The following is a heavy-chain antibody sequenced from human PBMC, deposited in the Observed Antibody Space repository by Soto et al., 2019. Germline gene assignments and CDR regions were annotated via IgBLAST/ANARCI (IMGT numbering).Heavy chain of an antibody. CDR3: AKDKVPDGAWDIDY. Sequence: GGSLRLSCVVSGFTFNHYTMSWVRQAPGKGLEWVSSIIGANGDTYYSDFVKGRFTISRDNSKNTLYLQMNSLTVGDTAIYFCAKDKVPDGAWDIDYWGQGTPVTVSS. CDR1: GFTFNHYT. D-gene: IGHD4-17*01. V-gene: IGHV3-23*01. J-gene: IGHJ4*02. CDR2: IIGANGDT.